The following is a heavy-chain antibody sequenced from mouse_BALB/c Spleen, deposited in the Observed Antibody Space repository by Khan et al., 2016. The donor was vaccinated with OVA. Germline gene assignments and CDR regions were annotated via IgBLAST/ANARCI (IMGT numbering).Heavy chain of an antibody. CDR3: AREEALYDFDY. J-gene: IGHJ2*01. CDR2: IYPGSDNT. D-gene: IGHD2-14*01. CDR1: GYTFTSYW. Sequence: QVQLKQSGADLVRPGASLKLSCTTSGYTFTSYWISWIRQRSGKGLEWIARIYPGSDNTYYSEKLKEQATLTADKASSTSYMQLSSLKSEDSAVYFCAREEALYDFDYWGQGTTVTVSS. V-gene: IGHV1-76*01.